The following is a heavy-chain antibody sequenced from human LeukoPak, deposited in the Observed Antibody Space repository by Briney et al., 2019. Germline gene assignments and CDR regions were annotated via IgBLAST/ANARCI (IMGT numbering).Heavy chain of an antibody. V-gene: IGHV4-34*01. CDR2: INHSGST. CDR1: GGSFSGYY. J-gene: IGHJ4*02. Sequence: KSSETLSLTCAVYGGSFSGYYWSWIRQPPGKGLEWIGEINHSGSTYYNPSLKSRVTISVDTSKNQFSLKLSSVTAADTAVYYCARALRFLEWLPYYFDYWGQGTLVTVSS. CDR3: ARALRFLEWLPYYFDY. D-gene: IGHD3-3*01.